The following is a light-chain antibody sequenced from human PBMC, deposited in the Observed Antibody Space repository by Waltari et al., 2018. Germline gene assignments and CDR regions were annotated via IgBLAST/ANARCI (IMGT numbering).Light chain of an antibody. CDR1: SSNIGSHV. J-gene: IGLJ2*01. V-gene: IGLV1-44*01. CDR2: SND. Sequence: QSVLTQPPSVSATPGQRVIISCSGGSSNIGSHVVNWYQQLPGAAPNLLIYSNDEPPSGVPDRFSGSKSGTSAARAISGLQSDDEGDHYCATWDFSLGAPLFGGGTKVTVL. CDR3: ATWDFSLGAPL.